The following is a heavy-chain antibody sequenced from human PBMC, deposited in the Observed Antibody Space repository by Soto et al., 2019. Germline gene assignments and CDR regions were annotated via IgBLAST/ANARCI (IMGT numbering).Heavy chain of an antibody. D-gene: IGHD3-22*01. CDR1: GFSFRSYS. J-gene: IGHJ3*01. CDR2: ISSSSMTI. CDR3: ARDGNYYDSSGFWP. V-gene: IGHV3-48*02. Sequence: AGGSLRLSCAASGFSFRSYSMSWVRQAPGKGLEWISYISSSSMTIYYADSVKDRFIISRDNAKNSLYLQMNSLRDEDTAVYYCARDGNYYDSSGFWPWGQGTMVTVSS.